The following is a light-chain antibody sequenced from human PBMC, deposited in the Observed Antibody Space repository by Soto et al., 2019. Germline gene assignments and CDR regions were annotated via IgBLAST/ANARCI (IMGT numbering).Light chain of an antibody. CDR1: QSVSSNY. V-gene: IGKV3-20*01. CDR3: QQYSSSPLT. J-gene: IGKJ4*01. Sequence: EMVVTQSPGTLSLSPGEGATLSCRASQSVSSNYLAWYQQKPGQTPRLLIYGASNRATGIPDRFSGSGSGTEFTLTISRLEPEDFAVYYCQQYSSSPLTFGGGTKVEIK. CDR2: GAS.